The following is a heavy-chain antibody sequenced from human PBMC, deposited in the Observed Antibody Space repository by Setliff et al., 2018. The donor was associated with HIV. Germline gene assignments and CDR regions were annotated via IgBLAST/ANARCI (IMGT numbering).Heavy chain of an antibody. D-gene: IGHD3-9*01. CDR1: GGSISSYY. CDR2: IYYSGST. J-gene: IGHJ5*02. V-gene: IGHV4-59*01. CDR3: VTGVLPNYFDIVGGDH. Sequence: SETLSLTCTVSGGSISSYYWSWIRQPPGKGLEWIGYIYYSGSTNYNPSLKSRVTLSLDTSKNQFSLKLTSVTAADTALYYCVTGVLPNYFDIVGGDHWGQGTLVTVSP.